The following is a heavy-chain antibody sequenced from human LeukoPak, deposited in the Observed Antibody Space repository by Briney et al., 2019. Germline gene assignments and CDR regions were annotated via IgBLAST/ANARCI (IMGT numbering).Heavy chain of an antibody. CDR1: GGSFSGYY. V-gene: IGHV4-34*01. J-gene: IGHJ4*02. CDR2: INHSGST. CDR3: ARVFSSALDY. D-gene: IGHD3-22*01. Sequence: SETLSLTCAVYGGSFSGYYWSWIRQAPGKGLEWIGEINHSGSTNYNPSLKSRVTISVDTSKNQFSLKLSSVTAADTAVYYCARVFSSALDYWGQGTLVTVSS.